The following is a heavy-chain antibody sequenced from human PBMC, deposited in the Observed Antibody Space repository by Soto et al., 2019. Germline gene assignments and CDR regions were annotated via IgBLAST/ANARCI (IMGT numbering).Heavy chain of an antibody. CDR3: AKDRVIQLLPIWPDP. CDR2: VSSDGNNK. V-gene: IGHV3-30*18. CDR1: GFSLSNYG. D-gene: IGHD2-2*01. Sequence: QPGGSLRLSCVAYGFSLSNYGMHWVRQAPGKGLEWVAFVSSDGNNKYYAESVKGRFTISRDNAKDTLYLQVDRLTVDDTAVYYSAKDRVIQLLPIWPDPWGQGTLVTVSS. J-gene: IGHJ5*02.